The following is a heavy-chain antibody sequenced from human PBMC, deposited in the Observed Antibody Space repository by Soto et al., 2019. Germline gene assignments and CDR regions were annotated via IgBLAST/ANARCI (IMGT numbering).Heavy chain of an antibody. V-gene: IGHV3-74*01. CDR3: ARDGSIAARLGFDY. Sequence: SLRLSCAAAGFVFDSHWMHWVRQAPGKGLVWVSRINGDGSSTFYADSVKGRFTISRDNSKNTLYLQMNSLRAEDTAVYYCARDGSIAARLGFDYWGQGTLVTVSS. D-gene: IGHD6-6*01. CDR1: GFVFDSHW. CDR2: INGDGSST. J-gene: IGHJ4*02.